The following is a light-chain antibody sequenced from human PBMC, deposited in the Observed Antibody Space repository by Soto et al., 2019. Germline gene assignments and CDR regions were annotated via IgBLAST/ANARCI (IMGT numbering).Light chain of an antibody. J-gene: IGKJ2*01. V-gene: IGKV1-39*01. CDR1: QNIAIY. CDR2: AAS. Sequence: DIQMTQSPSALSASVGDTVTISCRTSQNIAIYLNWYQQQPGKAPNLLIYAASTLQIGVPSRFSGSGSGTDFTLTISSLQPEDFATYYCQQSYSTPYTFGQGTKVEIK. CDR3: QQSYSTPYT.